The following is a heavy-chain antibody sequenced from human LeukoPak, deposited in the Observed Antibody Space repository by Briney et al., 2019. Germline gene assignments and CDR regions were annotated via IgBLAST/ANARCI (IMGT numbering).Heavy chain of an antibody. D-gene: IGHD3-10*01. CDR1: GYTFTSYY. Sequence: ASVKVSCKASGYTFTSYYMHWVRQAPGQGLEWMGIINPSGGSTSYAQKFQGRVTMTRDTSTSTVYMELSSLRSEDTAVYYCARARSSGFGAPSEGDAFDIWGQGTMVTVSS. V-gene: IGHV1-46*01. J-gene: IGHJ3*02. CDR3: ARARSSGFGAPSEGDAFDI. CDR2: INPSGGST.